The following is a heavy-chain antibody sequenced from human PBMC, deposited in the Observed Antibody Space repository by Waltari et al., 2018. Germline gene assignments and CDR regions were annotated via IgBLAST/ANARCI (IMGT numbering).Heavy chain of an antibody. CDR1: GGSISSSSYY. V-gene: IGHV4-39*07. J-gene: IGHJ3*02. Sequence: QLQLQESGPGLVKPSETLSLTCTVSGGSISSSSYYWGWIRQPPGKGLEWIGSIYYSGSTYYNPSLKSRVTISVDTSKNQFSLKLSSVTAADTAVYYCARGISSLEAFDIWGQGTMVTVSS. CDR2: IYYSGST. CDR3: ARGISSLEAFDI.